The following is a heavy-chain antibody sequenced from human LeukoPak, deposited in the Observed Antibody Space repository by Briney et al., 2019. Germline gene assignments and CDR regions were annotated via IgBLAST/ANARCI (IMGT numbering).Heavy chain of an antibody. CDR3: AKGDPPTYYDILTGQDY. D-gene: IGHD3-9*01. CDR2: ISAGGGST. Sequence: GGSLRLSCAASGITFSSYAMTWVRQAPGKGLEWVSTISAGGGSTYYADSVKGRFTISRDNSKNMLYLQLNSLRAEDTAVYYCAKGDPPTYYDILTGQDYWGQGTLVTVSS. J-gene: IGHJ4*02. V-gene: IGHV3-23*01. CDR1: GITFSSYA.